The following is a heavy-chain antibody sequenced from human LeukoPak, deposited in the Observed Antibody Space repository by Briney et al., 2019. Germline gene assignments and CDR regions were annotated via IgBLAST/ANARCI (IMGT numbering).Heavy chain of an antibody. D-gene: IGHD5-12*01. J-gene: IGHJ4*02. CDR3: ATYYGRSGYKLDY. CDR2: IYHSGSGST. Sequence: SETLSLTCTVSGGSISSGGHSWSWIRQPPGKGLEWIGYIYHSGSGSTYYNPSLKSRVTISIDKSKNQFSLELNSVTAADTAIYYCATYYGRSGYKLDYWGQGTLVTVSS. CDR1: GGSISSGGHS. V-gene: IGHV4-30-2*01.